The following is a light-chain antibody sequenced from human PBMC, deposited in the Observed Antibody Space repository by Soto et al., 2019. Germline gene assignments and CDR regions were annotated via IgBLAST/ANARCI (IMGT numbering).Light chain of an antibody. CDR2: DVN. Sequence: QSALTQPASVSGSPGQSITISCTGTSSDVGSYDIVSWFQQHPGKAPKFMIYDVNKRPSGVSNRFSGSKSGNTASLTISGLQAEDEADYYCCSYAGDRTVVFGGGTKLTVL. CDR1: SSDVGSYDI. J-gene: IGLJ2*01. CDR3: CSYAGDRTVV. V-gene: IGLV2-23*02.